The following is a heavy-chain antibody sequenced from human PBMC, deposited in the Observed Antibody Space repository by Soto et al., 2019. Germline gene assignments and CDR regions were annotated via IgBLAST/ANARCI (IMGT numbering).Heavy chain of an antibody. V-gene: IGHV1-69*13. J-gene: IGHJ6*02. Sequence: SVKVSCKASGGTFSSYAISWVRQAPGQGLEWMGGIIPIFGTANYAQKFQGRVTITADESTSTAYMELSSLRSEDTAVYYCARDRVVVVAGGGYGMDVWGQGTTVTSP. CDR2: IIPIFGTA. CDR1: GGTFSSYA. CDR3: ARDRVVVVAGGGYGMDV. D-gene: IGHD2-15*01.